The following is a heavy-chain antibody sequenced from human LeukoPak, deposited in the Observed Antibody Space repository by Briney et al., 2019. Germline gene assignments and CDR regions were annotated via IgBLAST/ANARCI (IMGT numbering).Heavy chain of an antibody. CDR2: IYTSGST. CDR1: GGSISSGSYY. Sequence: SETLSLTCTVSGGSISSGSYYWSWSRQAGGKGLEWIGRIYTSGSTNYHPSLKSPVTISVDTSKNQFSLTLSSVTAADTAVYYCARGPTYCSSSSCLQGEWGQGTLVTVSS. D-gene: IGHD2-15*01. V-gene: IGHV4-61*02. CDR3: ARGPTYCSSSSCLQGE. J-gene: IGHJ4*02.